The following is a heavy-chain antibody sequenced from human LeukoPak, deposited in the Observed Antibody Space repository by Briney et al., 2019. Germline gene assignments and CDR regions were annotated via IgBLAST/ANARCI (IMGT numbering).Heavy chain of an antibody. Sequence: GGSLRLSCAASGFTFNTYGMTWVRQAPGKGLEWVSAISGSGGSTYYADSVKGRSTISRDNSKNTLYLQMNSLRAEDTAVYYCAKFGLASSGRFHDAFDIWGQGTMVIVSS. CDR3: AKFGLASSGRFHDAFDI. D-gene: IGHD3-10*01. CDR2: ISGSGGST. V-gene: IGHV3-23*01. CDR1: GFTFNTYG. J-gene: IGHJ3*02.